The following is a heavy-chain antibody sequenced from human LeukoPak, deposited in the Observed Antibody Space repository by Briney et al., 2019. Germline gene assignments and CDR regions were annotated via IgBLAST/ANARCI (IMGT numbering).Heavy chain of an antibody. D-gene: IGHD3-10*01. J-gene: IGHJ6*02. CDR1: GFALSSHW. V-gene: IGHV3-7*03. CDR3: ARNKGMDV. Sequence: GGSLRLSCAASGFALSSHWMTWVRQVPGRGPEWVANVNRDGSETYYLDSVKGRFTISKDNAKNSLYLQMNSLRAEDTALYHCARNKGMDVWGQGTTVIVSS. CDR2: VNRDGSET.